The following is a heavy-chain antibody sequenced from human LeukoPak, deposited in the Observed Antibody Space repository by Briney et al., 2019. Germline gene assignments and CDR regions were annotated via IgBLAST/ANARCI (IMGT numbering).Heavy chain of an antibody. CDR2: ISSSSSTI. J-gene: IGHJ4*02. CDR3: AKTYYYDSSGYYYGLWYFDY. V-gene: IGHV3-48*01. Sequence: PGGSLRLSCAASGFTFSSYSMNWVRQAPGKGLEWVSYISSSSSTIYYADSVKGRFTISRDNSKNTLYLQMNSLRAEDTAVYYCAKTYYYDSSGYYYGLWYFDYWGQGTLVTVSS. CDR1: GFTFSSYS. D-gene: IGHD3-22*01.